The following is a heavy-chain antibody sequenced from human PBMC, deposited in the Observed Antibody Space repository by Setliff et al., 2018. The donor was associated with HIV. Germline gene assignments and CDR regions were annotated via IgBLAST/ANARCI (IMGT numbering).Heavy chain of an antibody. J-gene: IGHJ4*02. V-gene: IGHV1-2*06. CDR2: INPNSGGT. CDR1: GDTFTDYY. CDR3: ARRVPPIPSGDLDY. Sequence: ASVKVSCKASGDTFTDYYFHWLRQAPGQGLEWMGRINPNSGGTNYAQKFQGRVTMTRDTSISTAYMDLSRLRSDDTAVYYCARRVPPIPSGDLDYWGQGTLVTVSS. D-gene: IGHD4-17*01.